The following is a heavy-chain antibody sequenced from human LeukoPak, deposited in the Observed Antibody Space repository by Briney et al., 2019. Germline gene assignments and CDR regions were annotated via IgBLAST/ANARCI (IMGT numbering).Heavy chain of an antibody. J-gene: IGHJ1*01. CDR2: INPNSGGT. D-gene: IGHD4-17*01. CDR3: ARVKEETSVTIPDYFQH. Sequence: GASVKVSCKASGYTFTGYYMHWVRQAPGQGLEWMGWINPNSGGTNYAQKFQGRVTMTRDTSIRTVYMELSRLRSDDTAVYYCARVKEETSVTIPDYFQHWGQGTLVTVSS. CDR1: GYTFTGYY. V-gene: IGHV1-2*02.